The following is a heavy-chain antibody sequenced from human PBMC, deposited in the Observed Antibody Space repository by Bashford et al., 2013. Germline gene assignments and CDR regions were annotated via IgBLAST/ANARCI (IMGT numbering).Heavy chain of an antibody. D-gene: IGHD6-13*01. Sequence: SETLSLTCAVSGGSISSSNWWSWVRQPPGKGLEWIGEIYHSGSTNYNPSLKSRVTISVDKSKNQFSLKLSSVTAADTAVYYCASMGIAAANDAFDIWGQGTMVTVSS. CDR3: ASMGIAAANDAFDI. CDR2: IYHSGST. J-gene: IGHJ3*02. CDR1: GGSISSSNW. V-gene: IGHV4-4*02.